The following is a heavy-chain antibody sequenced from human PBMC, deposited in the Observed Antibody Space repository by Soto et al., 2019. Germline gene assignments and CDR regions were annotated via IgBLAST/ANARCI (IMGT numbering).Heavy chain of an antibody. V-gene: IGHV5-51*01. Sequence: PGESLKISCKGSGYSFTSYWIGWVRQMPGKGLEWMGIIYPGDSDTRYSPSFQGQVTISADKSISTAYLQWSSLKASDTAMYYCARRSSGSWYYYYYGMDVWGQGTTVTVS. CDR1: GYSFTSYW. CDR3: ARRSSGSWYYYYYGMDV. J-gene: IGHJ6*02. D-gene: IGHD6-13*01. CDR2: IYPGDSDT.